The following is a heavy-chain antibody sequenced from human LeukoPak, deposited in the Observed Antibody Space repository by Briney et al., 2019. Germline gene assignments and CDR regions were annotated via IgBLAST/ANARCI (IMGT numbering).Heavy chain of an antibody. J-gene: IGHJ4*02. D-gene: IGHD6-19*01. CDR1: GFTFSSYS. Sequence: GGSLRLSCAASGFTFSSYSRNWVRQAPGKGLEWVSSISSSSSYIYYADSVKGRFTISRDNAKNSLYLQMNSLRAEDTAVYYCARERRVAVAGTPDYWGQGTLVTVSS. V-gene: IGHV3-21*01. CDR2: ISSSSSYI. CDR3: ARERRVAVAGTPDY.